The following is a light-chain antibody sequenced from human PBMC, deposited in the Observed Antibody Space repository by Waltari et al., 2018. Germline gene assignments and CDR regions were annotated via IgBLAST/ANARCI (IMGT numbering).Light chain of an antibody. CDR2: DDS. Sequence: SYELTQPPSVSVSPGQTARITCSGDALPKKYAYWYQQKSGQAPMLVIYDDSKRPPGIPERFSGSSSGTMATLTISGAQVEDEADYYCYSTDSSGNHRVFGGGTKVTVL. V-gene: IGLV3-10*01. CDR1: ALPKKY. J-gene: IGLJ2*01. CDR3: YSTDSSGNHRV.